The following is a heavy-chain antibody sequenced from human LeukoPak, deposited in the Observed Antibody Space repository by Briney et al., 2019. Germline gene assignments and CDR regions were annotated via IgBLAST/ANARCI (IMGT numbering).Heavy chain of an antibody. V-gene: IGHV1-2*02. CDR1: GYTFTSYG. D-gene: IGHD6-13*01. CDR3: ARDHQQQLVTDY. Sequence: ASVKVSCKASGYTFTSYGISWVRQAPGQGLEWMGWINPNSGGTNYAQKFQGRVTMTRDTSISTAYMELSRLRSDDTAVYYCARDHQQQLVTDYWGQGTLVTVSS. CDR2: INPNSGGT. J-gene: IGHJ4*02.